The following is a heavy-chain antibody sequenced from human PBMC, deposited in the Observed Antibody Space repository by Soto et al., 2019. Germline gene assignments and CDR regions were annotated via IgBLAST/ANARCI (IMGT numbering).Heavy chain of an antibody. V-gene: IGHV4-34*01. CDR3: ARGSMEWLLLAYAMDV. D-gene: IGHD3-3*01. CDR1: GGPFSGYY. J-gene: IGHJ6*02. Sequence: SETLSLTCAVNGGPFSGYYGTWIRQPPGKGLEWIGEINHSGNTNYNPSLQNRVTISVDTSKNQFSLNLSSVTAADTAVYYCARGSMEWLLLAYAMDVWGQVTTVTVSS. CDR2: INHSGNT.